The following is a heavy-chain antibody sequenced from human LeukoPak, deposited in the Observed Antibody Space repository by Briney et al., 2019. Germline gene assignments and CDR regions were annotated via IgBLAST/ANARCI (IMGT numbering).Heavy chain of an antibody. J-gene: IGHJ4*02. Sequence: ASVKVSCKASGYTFTGYYMHWVRQAPGQGLEWIGWINPNSGGTNYAQKFQGRVTITRDTSISTAYLEMSRLTSDDTAVYYCARKDYFDDWGQGTLVTVPS. V-gene: IGHV1-2*02. CDR1: GYTFTGYY. CDR3: ARKDYFDD. CDR2: INPNSGGT.